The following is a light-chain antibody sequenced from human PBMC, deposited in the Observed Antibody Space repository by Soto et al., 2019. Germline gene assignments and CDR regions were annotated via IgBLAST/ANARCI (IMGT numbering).Light chain of an antibody. V-gene: IGKV1-9*01. CDR3: QQYNNWPIT. CDR1: QGIDSS. J-gene: IGKJ5*01. CDR2: AAS. Sequence: DIQLTQSPSTLSASVGDRVTITCRASQGIDSSFAWYQQKPGKAPKLLIYAASSLQSGVPSRFSGSGSGTDFTLTISSLQSEDCAVYYCQQYNNWPITFGQGTRLEIK.